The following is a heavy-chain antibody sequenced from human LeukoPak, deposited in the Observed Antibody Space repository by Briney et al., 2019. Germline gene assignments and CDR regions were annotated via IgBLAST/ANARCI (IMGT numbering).Heavy chain of an antibody. D-gene: IGHD6-19*01. J-gene: IGHJ4*02. V-gene: IGHV4-59*01. Sequence: PSETLSLTCTVSGVSISSYYWSWIRQPPGKGLEWIGYIYYSGSTNYNPSLKSRVTLSVDTSKNQFSLKLSSVTAADTAVYYCAGRRTSVAGINYWGQGTLVTVSS. CDR1: GVSISSYY. CDR2: IYYSGST. CDR3: AGRRTSVAGINY.